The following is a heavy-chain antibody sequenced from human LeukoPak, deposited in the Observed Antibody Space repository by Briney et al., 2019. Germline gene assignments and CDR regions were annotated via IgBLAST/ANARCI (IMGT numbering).Heavy chain of an antibody. Sequence: GGSLRLSCAASGFTFDDYAMHWVRQAPGKGLEWVSGISWNSGSIGYADSVKGRFTISRDNAKNSLYLQMNSLRAEDTALYYCAKDIQNYYYYMDAWGKGTTVTVSS. CDR3: AKDIQNYYYYMDA. CDR2: ISWNSGSI. CDR1: GFTFDDYA. V-gene: IGHV3-9*01. J-gene: IGHJ6*03.